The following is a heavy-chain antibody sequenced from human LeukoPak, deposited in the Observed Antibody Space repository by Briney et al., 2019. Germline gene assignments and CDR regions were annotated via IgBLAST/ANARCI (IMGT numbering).Heavy chain of an antibody. V-gene: IGHV4-34*01. CDR3: ARVPQWLTGDLYFDY. Sequence: SETLSLTCAVYGGSFSAYYWSWIRQPPGKGLEWIGEINHSGSTNYNPSLKSRVTISVDTSKNQFSLKLSSMTAADTAVYYCARVPQWLTGDLYFDYWGQGTLVTVSS. J-gene: IGHJ4*02. D-gene: IGHD7-27*01. CDR1: GGSFSAYY. CDR2: INHSGST.